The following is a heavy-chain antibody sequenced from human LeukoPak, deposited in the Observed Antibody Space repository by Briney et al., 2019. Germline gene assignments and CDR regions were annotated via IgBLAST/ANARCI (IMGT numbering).Heavy chain of an antibody. V-gene: IGHV1-24*01. J-gene: IGHJ3*02. CDR2: FDPEDGET. Sequence: GASVTVSCKVSGYTLTELSMHWVRQAPGKGLEWMGGFDPEDGETIYAQKFQGRVTMTEDTSTDTAYMELSSLRSEDTAVYYCATDPKKLPHDAFDIWGQGTMVTVSS. CDR1: GYTLTELS. D-gene: IGHD4-23*01. CDR3: ATDPKKLPHDAFDI.